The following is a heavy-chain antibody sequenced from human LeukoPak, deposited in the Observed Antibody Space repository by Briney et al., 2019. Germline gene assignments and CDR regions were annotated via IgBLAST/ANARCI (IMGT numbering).Heavy chain of an antibody. CDR2: IHTSGST. V-gene: IGHV4-4*07. Sequence: PSETLSLTCTVPGGSISTYYWTWIRQPAGKGLEWIGRIHTSGSTNYNPSLKSRVTLSVDTSKNRFSLKLNSVTAADTAVYYCARGSHWFDYWGQGTLVTVSS. CDR1: GGSISTYY. D-gene: IGHD6-19*01. J-gene: IGHJ5*01. CDR3: ARGSHWFDY.